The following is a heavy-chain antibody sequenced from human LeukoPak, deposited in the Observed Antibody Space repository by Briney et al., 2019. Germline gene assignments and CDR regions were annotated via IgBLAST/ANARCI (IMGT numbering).Heavy chain of an antibody. Sequence: GGSLRLSCAASGFMFGDYWMHWVRQAPGKGLVWVARIKTDETSTVYADSVKGRFTMSRDNAKNTLYLQMNSLRAEGTAVYYCARDRRTMADMFYYGMNVWGQGTTVTVSS. V-gene: IGHV3-74*01. J-gene: IGHJ6*02. D-gene: IGHD3-10*01. CDR1: GFMFGDYW. CDR2: IKTDETST. CDR3: ARDRRTMADMFYYGMNV.